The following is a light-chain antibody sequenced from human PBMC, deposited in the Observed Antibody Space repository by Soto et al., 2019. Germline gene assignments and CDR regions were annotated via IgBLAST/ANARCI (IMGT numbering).Light chain of an antibody. Sequence: AIRMTQSPSSFSASTGDRVTITCRASQGISSYLAWYQQKPGKAPKLLIYAASTLQSGVPSRFSGSGSGTDFTLTISSLQVEDFATYYCQQSYSTLWTFGQGTKVDIK. CDR1: QGISSY. CDR3: QQSYSTLWT. V-gene: IGKV1-8*01. J-gene: IGKJ1*01. CDR2: AAS.